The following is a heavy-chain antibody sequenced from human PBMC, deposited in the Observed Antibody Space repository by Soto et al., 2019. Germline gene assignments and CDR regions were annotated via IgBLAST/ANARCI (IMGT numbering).Heavy chain of an antibody. D-gene: IGHD5-18*01. J-gene: IGHJ4*02. CDR3: AKVHEGDTAMVCDY. CDR1: GFTVSSNY. CDR2: ICSGGST. V-gene: IGHV3-53*01. Sequence: GGSLRLSCGASGFTVSSNYRSWVREAAGKGLEWVSVICSGGSTYYADSVKGRFTISRDNSKNTLYLQMNSLRAEDTAVYYCAKVHEGDTAMVCDYWGQGTLVTVSA.